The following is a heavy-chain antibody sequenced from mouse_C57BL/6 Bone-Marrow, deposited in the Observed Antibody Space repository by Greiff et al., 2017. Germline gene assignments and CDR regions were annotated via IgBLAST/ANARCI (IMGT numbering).Heavy chain of an antibody. Sequence: QVQLKQSGAELARPGASVKLSCKASGYTFTSYGISWVKQRTGQGLEWIGEIYPRSGNTYYNEKFKGKATLTADKSSSTAYMELRSLTSEDSAVDFCARWGMITEYYFDYWGQGTTLTVSS. V-gene: IGHV1-81*01. D-gene: IGHD2-4*01. CDR2: IYPRSGNT. CDR3: ARWGMITEYYFDY. J-gene: IGHJ2*01. CDR1: GYTFTSYG.